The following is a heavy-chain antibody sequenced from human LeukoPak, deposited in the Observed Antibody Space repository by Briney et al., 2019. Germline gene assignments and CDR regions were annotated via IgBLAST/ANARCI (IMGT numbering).Heavy chain of an antibody. J-gene: IGHJ3*02. D-gene: IGHD3-22*01. V-gene: IGHV3-23*01. CDR3: AKASLFDYYYDSSGYYSYDAFDI. CDR2: ISYSGANS. CDR1: GFTFSGSA. Sequence: GGSLRLSCAASGFTFSGSAMSWVRQAPGEGLEWVSLISYSGANSYYTDSVRGRFTISRDNSKDTLFLQMNSLRAEDTAVYYCAKASLFDYYYDSSGYYSYDAFDIWGQGTMVTVSS.